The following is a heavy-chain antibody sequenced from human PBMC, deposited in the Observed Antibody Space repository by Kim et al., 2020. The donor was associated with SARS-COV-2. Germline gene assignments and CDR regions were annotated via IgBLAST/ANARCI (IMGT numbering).Heavy chain of an antibody. D-gene: IGHD7-27*01. J-gene: IGHJ4*02. Sequence: GGSLRLSCAASGFTFSNAWMSWVRQAPGKGLEWVGRIKSKTDRGTTDYAAPVKGRFTISRDDSKNTLYLQMNSLKTEDTAVYYCTPQVLGIWGDFEVVDYWGQGTLVTVSS. CDR2: IKSKTDRGTT. V-gene: IGHV3-15*01. CDR3: TPQVLGIWGDFEVVDY. CDR1: GFTFSNAW.